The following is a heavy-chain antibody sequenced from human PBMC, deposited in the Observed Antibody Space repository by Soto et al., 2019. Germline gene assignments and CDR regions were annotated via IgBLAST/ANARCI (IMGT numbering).Heavy chain of an antibody. CDR2: IYWDDDK. Sequence: SGPTLVNPTQTLTLTCTFSGFSLSTSGVGVGWIRQPPGKALEWLALIYWDDDKRYSPSLKSRLTITKDTSKNQVVLTMTNMDPVDTATYYCAHTIRSVVAAPGEYFQHWGQGTLVTVSS. D-gene: IGHD2-15*01. J-gene: IGHJ1*01. V-gene: IGHV2-5*02. CDR1: GFSLSTSGVG. CDR3: AHTIRSVVAAPGEYFQH.